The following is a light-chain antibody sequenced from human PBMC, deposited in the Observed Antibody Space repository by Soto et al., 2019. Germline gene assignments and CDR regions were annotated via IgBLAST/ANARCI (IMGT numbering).Light chain of an antibody. Sequence: EIVLTQSPATLSVSPGDRVTLSCRASQSVDINLAWYQQRSGQAPRLLIYGASTRATGIPDRFSGSGSGTDFTLTISSLEPEDFAVYYCQQRSNWLPITFGQGTRLEIK. CDR2: GAS. J-gene: IGKJ5*01. V-gene: IGKV3-11*01. CDR1: QSVDIN. CDR3: QQRSNWLPIT.